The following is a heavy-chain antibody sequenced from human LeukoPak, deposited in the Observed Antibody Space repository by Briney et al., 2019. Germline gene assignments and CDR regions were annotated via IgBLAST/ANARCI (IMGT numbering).Heavy chain of an antibody. V-gene: IGHV4-39*01. Sequence: SETLSPTCTVSGGSISSSSYYWGWIRQPPGKGLEWIGSIYYSGSTYYNPSLKSRVTISVDTSKNQFSLKLSSVTAADTAVYYCARQPGSTYYYYYMDVWGKGTTVTVSS. CDR2: IYYSGST. CDR1: GGSISSSSYY. J-gene: IGHJ6*03. CDR3: ARQPGSTYYYYYMDV.